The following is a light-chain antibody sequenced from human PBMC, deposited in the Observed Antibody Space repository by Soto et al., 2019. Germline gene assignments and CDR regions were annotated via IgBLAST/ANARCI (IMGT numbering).Light chain of an antibody. CDR1: SSDVGGYNY. CDR3: SSYTSSRAYV. J-gene: IGLJ1*01. Sequence: QSVLTQPAAVSGSPGQSITSSCTGPSSDVGGYNYVSWYQQQSGKAPKLMIHEVSNRPSGVSNRFSDSKSGNTASLTISGLQAEDEADYYCSSYTSSRAYVFGIGTKVTVL. V-gene: IGLV2-14*01. CDR2: EVS.